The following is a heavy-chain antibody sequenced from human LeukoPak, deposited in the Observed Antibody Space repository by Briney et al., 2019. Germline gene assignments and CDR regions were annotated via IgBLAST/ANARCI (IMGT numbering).Heavy chain of an antibody. CDR1: GGSISSYY. CDR2: IYYSGST. D-gene: IGHD3-22*01. Sequence: SETLSLTCTVSGGSISSYYWSWIRQPPGKGLEWIGYIYYSGSTNYNPSLKSRVTISVDTSKNQFSLKLSSVTAADTAVYYCARLHPPFTYYYDSSDTGFDYWGQGTLVTVSS. J-gene: IGHJ4*02. V-gene: IGHV4-59*08. CDR3: ARLHPPFTYYYDSSDTGFDY.